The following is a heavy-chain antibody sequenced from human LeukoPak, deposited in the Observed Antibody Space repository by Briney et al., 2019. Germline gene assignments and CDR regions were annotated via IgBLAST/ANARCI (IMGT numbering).Heavy chain of an antibody. CDR2: IIPIFGTA. V-gene: IGHV1-69*05. Sequence: SVKVSCKASGGTFSSYAISWGRQAPGQGLEWMGGIIPIFGTANYAQKFQGRVTITTDESTSTAYMELSSLRSEDTAVYYCARSIAVAGTDYYYYMDVWGKGTTVTVSS. CDR3: ARSIAVAGTDYYYYMDV. CDR1: GGTFSSYA. D-gene: IGHD6-19*01. J-gene: IGHJ6*03.